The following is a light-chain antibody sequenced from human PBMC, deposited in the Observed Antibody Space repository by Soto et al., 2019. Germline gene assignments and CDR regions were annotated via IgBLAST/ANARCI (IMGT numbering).Light chain of an antibody. CDR3: QQYGSSPVP. CDR2: GAS. J-gene: IGKJ1*01. Sequence: EIVLTQSPRTLYLSPGEIATLSCSASQSVRSSYFAWYQKKPGQAPRLLIYGASSRATGIPDRFSGSGSGTDFTLTISRLEPEDFAVYYCQQYGSSPVPFGQGTKVDIK. CDR1: QSVRSSY. V-gene: IGKV3-20*01.